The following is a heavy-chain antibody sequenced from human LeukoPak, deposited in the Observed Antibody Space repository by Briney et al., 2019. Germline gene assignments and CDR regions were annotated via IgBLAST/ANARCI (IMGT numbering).Heavy chain of an antibody. CDR1: GFTFSSYW. CDR3: ARDRSXYYXDV. CDR2: INSDGSST. J-gene: IGHJ6*03. V-gene: IGHV3-74*01. Sequence: GGSLRLSCAASGFTFSSYWMHWVRQAPGKGLVWVSRINSDGSSTSYADSVKGRFTISRDNAKNSLYLQMNSLRAEDTAVYYCARDRSXYYXDVXXXGTTVTIXS.